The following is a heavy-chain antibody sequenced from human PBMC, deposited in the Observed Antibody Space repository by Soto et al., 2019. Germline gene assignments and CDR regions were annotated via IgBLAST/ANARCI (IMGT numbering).Heavy chain of an antibody. Sequence: GASVKVSCKASGYTFTSYAMHWVRQAPGQRLEWMGWINAGNGNTNYSQKLQGRVTMTRDTSTSTAYMELRSLRSDDTAVYYCARTRRSSVVVPAAMRESPKSYYYYYGMDVWGQGTTVTVSS. CDR3: ARTRRSSVVVPAAMRESPKSYYYYYGMDV. D-gene: IGHD2-2*01. CDR1: GYTFTSYA. V-gene: IGHV1-3*01. CDR2: INAGNGNT. J-gene: IGHJ6*02.